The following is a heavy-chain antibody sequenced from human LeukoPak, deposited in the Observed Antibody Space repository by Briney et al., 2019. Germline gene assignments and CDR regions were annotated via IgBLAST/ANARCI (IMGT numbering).Heavy chain of an antibody. CDR1: GFNFGIYG. Sequence: GALRLPCTASGFNFGIYGKHWVRQAPGKGLEWVAVMWDDGTNEYYVESVKGRFTISRDNAKNSLFLQMNSLRAEDTAVYYCARDLNWHLYWGQGTLVTVSS. D-gene: IGHD3-9*01. J-gene: IGHJ4*02. V-gene: IGHV3-33*01. CDR2: MWDDGTNE. CDR3: ARDLNWHLY.